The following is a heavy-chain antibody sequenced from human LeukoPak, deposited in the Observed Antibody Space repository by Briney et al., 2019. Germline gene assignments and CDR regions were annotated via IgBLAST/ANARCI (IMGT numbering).Heavy chain of an antibody. CDR3: AKYSSSFGSNY. CDR1: GFTFSSYA. CDR2: ISGSGGST. J-gene: IGHJ4*02. V-gene: IGHV3-23*01. Sequence: GGSLRLSCAASGFTFSSYAMSWVRQAPGKGLEWVSAISGSGGSTYYADSVKGRFTISRDNAKNSLYLQMSSLRAEDTAVYYCAKYSSSFGSNYWGQGTLVTVSS. D-gene: IGHD6-6*01.